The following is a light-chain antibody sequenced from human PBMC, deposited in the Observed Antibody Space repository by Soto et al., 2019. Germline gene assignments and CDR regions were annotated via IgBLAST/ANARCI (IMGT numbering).Light chain of an antibody. J-gene: IGKJ2*01. Sequence: DIQLTQSPSFLSASVGDRVTITCRASQGIRNYLAWYQQKPGKAPKLLIYAASTLQGGVPSRFSGSGSGPDFPLTVSSLQPEDFATYYCQQLSSSPFTFGLGTRREIK. CDR3: QQLSSSPFT. CDR1: QGIRNY. V-gene: IGKV1-9*01. CDR2: AAS.